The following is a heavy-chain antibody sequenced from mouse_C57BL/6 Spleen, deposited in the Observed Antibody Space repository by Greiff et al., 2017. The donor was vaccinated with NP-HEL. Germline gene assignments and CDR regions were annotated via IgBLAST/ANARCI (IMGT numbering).Heavy chain of an antibody. CDR1: GYTFTGYW. CDR3: ARGDTTVVATDYAMDY. D-gene: IGHD1-1*01. Sequence: VQLQESGAELMKPGASVKLSCKATGYTFTGYWIEWVKQRPGHGLEWIGEILPGSGSTNYNEKFKGKATFTADTSSNTAYMQLSSLTTEDSAIYYCARGDTTVVATDYAMDYWGQGTSVTVSS. CDR2: ILPGSGST. V-gene: IGHV1-9*01. J-gene: IGHJ4*01.